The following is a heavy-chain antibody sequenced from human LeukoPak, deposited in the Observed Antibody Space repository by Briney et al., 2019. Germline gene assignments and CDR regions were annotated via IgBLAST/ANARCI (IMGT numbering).Heavy chain of an antibody. J-gene: IGHJ4*02. D-gene: IGHD2-2*01. CDR2: IYYSGST. CDR3: ARQVWGYCSSTSCSYYFDY. V-gene: IGHV4-39*01. CDR1: GGSISSSSYY. Sequence: SETLSLTCTVSGGSISSSSYYWGWIRQPPGKGLEWIGSIYYSGSTYYNPSLKSRVTISVDTSKNQFSLKLSSVTAADTAVYYCARQVWGYCSSTSCSYYFDYWGQGTLATVSS.